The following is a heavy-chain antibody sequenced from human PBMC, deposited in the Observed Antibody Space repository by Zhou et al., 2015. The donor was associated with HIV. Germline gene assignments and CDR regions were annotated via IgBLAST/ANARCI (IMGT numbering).Heavy chain of an antibody. CDR3: ARDLGDAVGATFHYYGMDV. D-gene: IGHD1-26*01. V-gene: IGHV1-69*01. Sequence: QVQLVQSGAEVKKPGSSVKVSCKASGGTFSSYAISWVRQAPGQGLEWMGGIIPIFGTANYAQKFQGRVTITADESTSTAYMELSSLRSEDTAVYYCARDLGDAVGATFHYYGMDVWGQGTTVTVSS. J-gene: IGHJ6*02. CDR1: GGTFSSYA. CDR2: IIPIFGTA.